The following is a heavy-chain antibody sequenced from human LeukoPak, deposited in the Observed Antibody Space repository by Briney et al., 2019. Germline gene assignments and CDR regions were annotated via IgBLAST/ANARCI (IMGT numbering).Heavy chain of an antibody. V-gene: IGHV4-34*01. CDR1: GGSFSGYY. Sequence: SETLSLTCAVYGGSFSGYYWSWIRQPPGKGLEWIGEINHSGSTNYNPSLKSRVTISVDTSKNQFFLKLSSVTAADTAVYYCARDSGWLGSYYYGMDVWGQGTTVTVSS. D-gene: IGHD6-19*01. CDR3: ARDSGWLGSYYYGMDV. J-gene: IGHJ6*02. CDR2: INHSGST.